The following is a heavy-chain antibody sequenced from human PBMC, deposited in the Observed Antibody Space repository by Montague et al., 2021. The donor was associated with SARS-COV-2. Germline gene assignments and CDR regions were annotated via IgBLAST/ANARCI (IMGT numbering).Heavy chain of an antibody. Sequence: SETLSLTCTVSGGSISSSSYYWGRIRQPPGKGLEWIGSLYYSGSTYYNPYLKSRVTISVDTSKTQFSLKLRSVTAADTAVYYCARGREYSSLAGFDYWGQGTLVTVSS. V-gene: IGHV4-39*01. CDR1: GGSISSSSYY. D-gene: IGHD6-6*01. CDR2: LYYSGST. J-gene: IGHJ4*02. CDR3: ARGREYSSLAGFDY.